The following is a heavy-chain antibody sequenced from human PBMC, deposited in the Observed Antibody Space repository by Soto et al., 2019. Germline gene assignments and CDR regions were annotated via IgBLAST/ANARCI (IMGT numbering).Heavy chain of an antibody. J-gene: IGHJ1*01. V-gene: IGHV3-74*01. CDR3: ARLPNKSPQN. Sequence: EVQLVESGGGLVQPGGSLRLSCVASGFTFSSYWMHWVRQAPGKGLVWVSSISNDGRSIYADPVKGRFTISRANAKNTLYLQMNSLRAEDTAVYYCARLPNKSPQNWGQGTLVIVSP. CDR2: ISNDGRS. CDR1: GFTFSSYW.